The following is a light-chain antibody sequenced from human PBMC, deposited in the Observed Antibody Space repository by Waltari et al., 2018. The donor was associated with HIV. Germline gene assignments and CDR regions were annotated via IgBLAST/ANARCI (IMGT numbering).Light chain of an antibody. J-gene: IGKJ1*01. V-gene: IGKV3-20*01. CDR1: QSVSSRS. CDR2: GAS. Sequence: EIVLTQSPGTLSLSPGERATLSCRASQSVSSRSLAWYQQRPGQAPRLLISGASSRATGIPDRFSDSGSGTDFSLTISRLEPEDFAVYYCQQYATSPRTFGQGTKVEIK. CDR3: QQYATSPRT.